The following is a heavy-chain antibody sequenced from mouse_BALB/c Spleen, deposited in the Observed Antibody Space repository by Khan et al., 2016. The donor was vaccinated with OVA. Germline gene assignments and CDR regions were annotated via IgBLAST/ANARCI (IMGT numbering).Heavy chain of an antibody. CDR3: ARRAYYCDSEGFAY. V-gene: IGHV5-6*01. D-gene: IGHD1-1*01. Sequence: EVELVESGGDLVEPGGSLKLSCAASGYTFSTYGMSWVRQTPDKRLEWVATISTGGHYTYYPDSVGGRFTISRDNAKNTLYLQMTSLKTEDTAMFDCARRAYYCDSEGFAYWGQGTLVTVSA. J-gene: IGHJ3*01. CDR2: ISTGGHYT. CDR1: GYTFSTYG.